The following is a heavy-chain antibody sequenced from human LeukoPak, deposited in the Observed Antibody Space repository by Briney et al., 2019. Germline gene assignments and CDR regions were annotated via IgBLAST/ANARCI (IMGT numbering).Heavy chain of an antibody. D-gene: IGHD6-19*01. CDR2: IYWDDDR. J-gene: IGHJ5*02. CDR1: GFSLSTSGVG. V-gene: IGHV2-5*02. Sequence: SGPTLLKPTQTLTLTCTFSGFSLSTSGVGVGWIRQPPGKALEWLALIYWDDDRRYSPSLKSRLTIPKDTSKNQVVLTMTDMDPVDTATYYCAHYSPYGSSRYVADPWGQGTLVTVSS. CDR3: AHYSPYGSSRYVADP.